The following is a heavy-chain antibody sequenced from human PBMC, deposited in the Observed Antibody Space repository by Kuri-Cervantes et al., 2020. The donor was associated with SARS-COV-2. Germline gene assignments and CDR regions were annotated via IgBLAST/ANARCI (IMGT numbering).Heavy chain of an antibody. D-gene: IGHD2-2*02. J-gene: IGHJ6*02. CDR2: ISSSSSYI. CDR1: GFTFSSYS. V-gene: IGHV3-21*01. CDR3: ARDEVVVVPAAISGWYYYGMDV. Sequence: GESLKISCAASGFTFSSYSMNWVRQAPGKGLEWVSSISSSSSYIYYADSVKGRFTISRDNAKNSLYLQMNSLRAEDTAVYYCARDEVVVVPAAISGWYYYGMDVWGQGIMVTVSS.